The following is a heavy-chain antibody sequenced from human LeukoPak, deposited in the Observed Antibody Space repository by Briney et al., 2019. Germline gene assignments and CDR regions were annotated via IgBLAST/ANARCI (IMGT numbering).Heavy chain of an antibody. D-gene: IGHD3-22*01. CDR2: IYYTRST. CDR1: GGSISGSSYY. Sequence: SETLSLTCTVSGGSISGSSYYWGWIRQPPGKGLEWIGSIYYTRSTYYNPSLKSRVTISVDTSKNQFSLKLTSVTAADTAVYYCARGVTMIVVVIHDWYFDLWGRGTLVTVSS. CDR3: ARGVTMIVVVIHDWYFDL. J-gene: IGHJ2*01. V-gene: IGHV4-39*01.